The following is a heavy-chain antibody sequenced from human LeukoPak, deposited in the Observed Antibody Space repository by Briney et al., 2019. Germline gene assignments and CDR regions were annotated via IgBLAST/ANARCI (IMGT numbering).Heavy chain of an antibody. J-gene: IGHJ2*01. CDR1: GFTFSSYS. D-gene: IGHD6-19*01. CDR2: ITRSSSAR. CDR3: AKAVAGNWYFDL. Sequence: GGSPRLSCAASGFTFSSYSMNWVRQAPGKGLEWVSYITRSSSARYYADSVKGRFTISRDNAKNSLYLQMNSLRAEDTAVYYCAKAVAGNWYFDLWGRGTLVTVSS. V-gene: IGHV3-48*01.